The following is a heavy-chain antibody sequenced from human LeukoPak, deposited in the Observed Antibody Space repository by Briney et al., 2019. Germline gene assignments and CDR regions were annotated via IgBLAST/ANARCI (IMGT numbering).Heavy chain of an antibody. Sequence: SETLSLTCTVSGGSLSSGSYYWSWIRQPAGKGLEWIGRIYTSGSTNYNPSLKSRVTISVDTSKNQFSLKLSSVTAADTAVYYCARDDAKWELLDYWGQGTLVTVSS. CDR3: ARDDAKWELLDY. J-gene: IGHJ4*02. CDR2: IYTSGST. D-gene: IGHD1-26*01. V-gene: IGHV4-61*02. CDR1: GGSLSSGSYY.